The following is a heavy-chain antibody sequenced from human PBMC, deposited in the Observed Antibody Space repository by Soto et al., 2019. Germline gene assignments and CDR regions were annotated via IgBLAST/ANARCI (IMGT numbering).Heavy chain of an antibody. Sequence: SETLSLTCTVSGGSISSGDYYWSWIRQPPGKGLEWIGYIYYSGSTYYNPSLKSRVTMSVDTSKNQFSLKLTSVNTADTAIYYCTRGGDPYKTGHWGQGTLVTVSS. J-gene: IGHJ4*02. V-gene: IGHV4-30-4*02. CDR3: TRGGDPYKTGH. CDR2: IYYSGST. CDR1: GGSISSGDYY. D-gene: IGHD2-21*01.